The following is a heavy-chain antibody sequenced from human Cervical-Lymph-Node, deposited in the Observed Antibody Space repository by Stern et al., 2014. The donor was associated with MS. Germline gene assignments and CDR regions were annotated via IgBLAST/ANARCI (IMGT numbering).Heavy chain of an antibody. Sequence: VQLVESGGGVVQPGRSLRLSCVAFGFTFSSHGMHWVRQAPGKGLGWVAVIWYDGSNENYASSVKGRVTISRDNSKNTLYLQMNSLRAEDTAVYYCVAYASGDNINYWGQGTLVTVSS. CDR1: GFTFSSHG. D-gene: IGHD2-2*01. V-gene: IGHV3-33*01. CDR3: VAYASGDNINY. CDR2: IWYDGSNE. J-gene: IGHJ4*02.